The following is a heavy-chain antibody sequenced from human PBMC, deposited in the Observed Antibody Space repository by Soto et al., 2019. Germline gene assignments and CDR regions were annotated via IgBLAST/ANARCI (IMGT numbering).Heavy chain of an antibody. CDR3: AKDSHYAALPGSPRNAFDI. V-gene: IGHV1-2*02. J-gene: IGHJ3*02. D-gene: IGHD3-9*01. CDR2: INPNSGGT. CDR1: GYTFTGYY. Sequence: ASVKVSCKASGYTFTGYYMHWVRQAPGQGLEWMGWINPNSGGTNFAQKFQGRVTLTRDTSIRTAYMEVTWLTSDDTAVYYCAKDSHYAALPGSPRNAFDIWGQGTMVTVSS.